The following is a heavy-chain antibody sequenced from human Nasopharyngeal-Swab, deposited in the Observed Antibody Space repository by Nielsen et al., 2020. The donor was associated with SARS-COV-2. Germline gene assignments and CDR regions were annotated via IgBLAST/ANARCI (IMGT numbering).Heavy chain of an antibody. J-gene: IGHJ6*03. CDR1: GGSISSYY. V-gene: IGHV4-59*01. D-gene: IGHD3-9*01. CDR3: ARGDILTPYYYMDV. Sequence: CTVSGGSISSYYWNWVRQPPGKGLEWIAYVYYSGSTKYNPSLKSRVTISVDRAKNQVSLKLTSVTAADTAVYYCARGDILTPYYYMDVWGRGTAVAVSS. CDR2: VYYSGST.